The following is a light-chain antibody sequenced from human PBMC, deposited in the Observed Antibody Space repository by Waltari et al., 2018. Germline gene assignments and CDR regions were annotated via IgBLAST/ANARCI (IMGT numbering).Light chain of an antibody. CDR1: SGHSSNI. CDR3: QSGGHGTWV. J-gene: IGLJ3*02. Sequence: QLVLTQSPSASASLGASVRLTCTLDSGHSSNIIAWHQQQPEKGPRYLMKVNSDGSHSKGDGIPDHFSGSGSGAKRYLTISSVQSEDEAGYYCQSGGHGTWVFGGGTKLTVL. CDR2: VNSDGSH. V-gene: IGLV4-69*01.